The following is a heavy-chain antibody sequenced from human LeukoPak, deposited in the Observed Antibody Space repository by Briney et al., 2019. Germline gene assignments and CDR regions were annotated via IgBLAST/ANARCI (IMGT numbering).Heavy chain of an antibody. V-gene: IGHV3-23*01. Sequence: GGSLRLSCAASGFTFSSYAMSWVRQAPGKGLEWVSAISGNGGRTYYTDSVKGRFTISRDNPKNTLYLLMNSLSAEDTALYYCAKKQTSSGYFDYWGQGTLVTVSS. CDR2: ISGNGGRT. D-gene: IGHD3-10*01. J-gene: IGHJ4*02. CDR3: AKKQTSSGYFDY. CDR1: GFTFSSYA.